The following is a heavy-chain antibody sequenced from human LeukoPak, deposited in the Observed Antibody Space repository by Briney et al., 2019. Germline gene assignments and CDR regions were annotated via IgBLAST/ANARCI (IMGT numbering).Heavy chain of an antibody. CDR3: ARDLATTGSFPDY. D-gene: IGHD1-1*01. Sequence: PSGTLSLTCAVSGGSISSSNWWSWVRQPPGKGLEWIGEIYHSGSTNYNPSLKSRVTISVDTSKNQFSLKLSSVTAADTAVYYCARDLATTGSFPDYWGQGTLVTVSS. V-gene: IGHV4-4*02. CDR1: GGSISSSNW. CDR2: IYHSGST. J-gene: IGHJ4*02.